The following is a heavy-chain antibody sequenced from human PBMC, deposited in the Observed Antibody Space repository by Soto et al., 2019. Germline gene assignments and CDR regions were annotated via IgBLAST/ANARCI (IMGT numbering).Heavy chain of an antibody. Sequence: QVQLVQSGAEVKKPGASVKVSCKASGYTFTRSGISWVRQAPGQGLEWMGWISTYNGDTNYAQTFQDRVTMTTDTSTSTAYMELRILRSDDTAVYYCAREGVAPYYYYGMDVWGQGTPVSVSS. CDR2: ISTYNGDT. CDR3: AREGVAPYYYYGMDV. J-gene: IGHJ6*02. V-gene: IGHV1-18*01. CDR1: GYTFTRSG. D-gene: IGHD5-12*01.